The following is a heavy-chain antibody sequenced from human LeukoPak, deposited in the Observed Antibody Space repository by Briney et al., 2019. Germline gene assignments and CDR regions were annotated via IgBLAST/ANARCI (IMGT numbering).Heavy chain of an antibody. J-gene: IGHJ4*02. CDR2: IYYSGST. CDR1: GGSISSSSYY. D-gene: IGHD3-10*01. Sequence: SETLSLTCTVSGGSISSSSYYWGWIRQPPGKGLEWIGSIYYSGSTYYNPSLKSRVTISVDTSKNQFSLKLSSVTAADTAVYYCARDTRSYYYGSGSYHFDYWGQGTLVTVPS. V-gene: IGHV4-39*07. CDR3: ARDTRSYYYGSGSYHFDY.